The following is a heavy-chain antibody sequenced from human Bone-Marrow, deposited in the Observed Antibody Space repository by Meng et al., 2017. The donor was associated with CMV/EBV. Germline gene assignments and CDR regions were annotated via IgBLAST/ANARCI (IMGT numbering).Heavy chain of an antibody. CDR1: GFTFSSYS. CDR2: ISSSSSYI. Sequence: GESLKISCAASGFTFSSYSMNWVRQAPGKGLEWVSSISSSSSYIYYADSVKGRFTISRDNAKNSLYLQMNSLRAEDTAVYYCAAAIVNWFDPWGQGTLVTVSS. CDR3: AAAIVNWFDP. J-gene: IGHJ5*02. D-gene: IGHD5-18*01. V-gene: IGHV3-21*01.